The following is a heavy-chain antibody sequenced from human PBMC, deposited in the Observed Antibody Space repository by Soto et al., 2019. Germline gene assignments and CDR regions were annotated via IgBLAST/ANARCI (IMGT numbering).Heavy chain of an antibody. CDR1: GFTFSYYE. V-gene: IGHV3-48*03. CDR2: ITSSGDRA. Sequence: EVQLVESGGGLAQPGGSLRLSCVASGFTFSYYEMNWVRQAPGKGLEWISYITSSGDRAQYADSVKGRFTISRDNTKNLLYLQMTSLSAEDTGIYYCARDIFDNWGQGTVVTVSS. J-gene: IGHJ4*02. CDR3: ARDIFDN.